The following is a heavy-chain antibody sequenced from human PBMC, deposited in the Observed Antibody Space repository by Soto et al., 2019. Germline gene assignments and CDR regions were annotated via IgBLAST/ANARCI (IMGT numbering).Heavy chain of an antibody. CDR1: GGSFICYY. Sequence: SATLSLTCAVCGGSFICYYWSWIRKPPGKGLEWIGEINHIGSTNYNPSLKSRVTISVDTSKNQFSLKLSSVTAADTAVYYCARGDLRYLLYGMDVWGQGNTVTVSS. CDR2: INHIGST. CDR3: ARGDLRYLLYGMDV. D-gene: IGHD3-9*01. J-gene: IGHJ6*02. V-gene: IGHV4-34*01.